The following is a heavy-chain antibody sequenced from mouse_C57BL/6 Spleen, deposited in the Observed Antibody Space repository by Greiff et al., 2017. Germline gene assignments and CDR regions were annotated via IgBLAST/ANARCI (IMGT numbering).Heavy chain of an antibody. D-gene: IGHD2-5*01. J-gene: IGHJ4*01. CDR2: IYPGSGST. Sequence: QVQLQQPGAELVKPGASVKMSCKASGYTFTSYWITWVKQRPGQGLEWIGDIYPGSGSTNYNETFKSKATLTVDTSSSTAYMQLSSLTSEDSAVDYCSSSGAYYSNYYAMDYWGQGTSVTVSS. CDR3: SSSGAYYSNYYAMDY. V-gene: IGHV1-55*01. CDR1: GYTFTSYW.